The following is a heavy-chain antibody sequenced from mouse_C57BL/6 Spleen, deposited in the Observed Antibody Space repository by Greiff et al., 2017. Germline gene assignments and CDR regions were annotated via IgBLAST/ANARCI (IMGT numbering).Heavy chain of an antibody. CDR1: GYTFTDYY. V-gene: IGHV1-26*01. CDR3: ARSGDYGSSLDY. Sequence: EVQLQQSGPELVKPRASVKISCKASGYTFTDYYMNWVKQSHGKSLEWIGDINPNNGGTSYNQKFKGKATLTVDKSSSTAYMELRSLTSEDSAVYYCARSGDYGSSLDYWGQGTTLTVSS. CDR2: INPNNGGT. D-gene: IGHD1-1*01. J-gene: IGHJ2*01.